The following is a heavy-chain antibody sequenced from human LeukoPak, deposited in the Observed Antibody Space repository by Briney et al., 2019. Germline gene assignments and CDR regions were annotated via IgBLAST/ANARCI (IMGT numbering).Heavy chain of an antibody. CDR3: ARPPTYYLDAFDI. D-gene: IGHD3-10*01. CDR2: IYPGDSDT. CDR1: GYSFTSYW. J-gene: IGHJ3*02. V-gene: IGHV5-51*01. Sequence: GESLKISCKGSGYSFTSYWIGWVRQMPGKGLEWMGIIYPGDSDTRYSPSFQGQVAISADKSISTAYLQWSSLKASDTAMYYCARPPTYYLDAFDIWGQGTMVTVSS.